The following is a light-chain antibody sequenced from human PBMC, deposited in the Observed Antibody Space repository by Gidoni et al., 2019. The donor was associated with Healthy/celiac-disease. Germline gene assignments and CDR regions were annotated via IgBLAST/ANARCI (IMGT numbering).Light chain of an antibody. CDR3: QQYNNWPPLT. J-gene: IGKJ4*01. Sequence: EIVMTQSPATLSVSPGERATISCRASQSVSSNLAWYQQKPGQAPRLLIYGASTSATGIPARFSGSGSGTEFTLTISILQSEDFAVYYCQQYNNWPPLTFGGGTKVEIK. CDR2: GAS. CDR1: QSVSSN. V-gene: IGKV3-15*01.